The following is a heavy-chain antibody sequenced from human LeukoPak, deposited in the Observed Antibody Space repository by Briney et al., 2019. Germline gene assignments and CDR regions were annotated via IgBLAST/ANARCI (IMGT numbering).Heavy chain of an antibody. V-gene: IGHV1-2*02. CDR1: GYTFTGYY. Sequence: GASVKVSCKASGYTFTGYYIHWVRQAPGQGLEWMGWINPNSGGTNYAQKFQGPVTMTRDTSISTAYMDLSSLRSDDTAVYYCARDDMVRGVMVSDWGQGTLVTVSS. CDR3: ARDDMVRGVMVSD. J-gene: IGHJ4*02. CDR2: INPNSGGT. D-gene: IGHD3-10*01.